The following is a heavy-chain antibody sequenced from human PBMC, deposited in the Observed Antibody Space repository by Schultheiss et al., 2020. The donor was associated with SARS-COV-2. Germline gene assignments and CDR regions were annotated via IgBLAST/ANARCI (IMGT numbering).Heavy chain of an antibody. J-gene: IGHJ4*02. CDR3: ARGGYCSSTSCYIDRIFDY. V-gene: IGHV3-13*01. D-gene: IGHD2-2*02. Sequence: GGSLRLSCAASGFTFSSYDMHWVRQATGKGLEWVSAIGTAGDTYYPGSVKGRFTISRDNAKNSLYLQMNSLRAEDTAVYYCARGGYCSSTSCYIDRIFDYWGQGTLVTVSS. CDR1: GFTFSSYD. CDR2: IGTAGDT.